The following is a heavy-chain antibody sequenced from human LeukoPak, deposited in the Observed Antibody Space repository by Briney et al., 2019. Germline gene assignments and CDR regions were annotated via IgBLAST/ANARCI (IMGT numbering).Heavy chain of an antibody. Sequence: GSLRLSCAASGFIFGNYWMSWIRQPPGKGLEWIGSIYYSGSTYYNPSLKSRVTISVDTSKNQFSLKLRSVTAADTAVYYCARHFGTWGQGTLVTVSS. CDR2: IYYSGST. CDR1: GFIFGNYW. V-gene: IGHV4-39*01. J-gene: IGHJ4*02. D-gene: IGHD3/OR15-3a*01. CDR3: ARHFGT.